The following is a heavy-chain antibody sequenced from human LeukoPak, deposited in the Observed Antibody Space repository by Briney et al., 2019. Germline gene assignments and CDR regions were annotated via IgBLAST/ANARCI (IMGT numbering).Heavy chain of an antibody. Sequence: SETLSLTCTVSGGSISSGTYYWGWIRQPPGKGLQWIGSVYYSGSTYCNPSLQSRVTISVDTSKNHFSLKLSSVTAADTAVYYCARDSPDCGSTTCYKDWFDPWGQGTLVTVSS. J-gene: IGHJ5*02. CDR1: GGSISSGTYY. CDR3: ARDSPDCGSTTCYKDWFDP. CDR2: VYYSGST. V-gene: IGHV4-39*07. D-gene: IGHD2-2*02.